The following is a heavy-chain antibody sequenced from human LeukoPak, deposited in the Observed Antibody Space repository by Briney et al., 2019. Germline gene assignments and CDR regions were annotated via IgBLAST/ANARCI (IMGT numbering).Heavy chain of an antibody. CDR1: EFTFSSYN. D-gene: IGHD2-21*01. V-gene: IGHV3-30*02. Sequence: GGSLRLSCVASEFTFSSYNMNWVRQAPGKGLEWVALIRHDGINKYYADSVKGRFTGSRDNSKNTLYLQMDSLRAEDTALYYCARDNGLTSIDYWGQGTLVTVSS. CDR3: ARDNGLTSIDY. CDR2: IRHDGINK. J-gene: IGHJ4*02.